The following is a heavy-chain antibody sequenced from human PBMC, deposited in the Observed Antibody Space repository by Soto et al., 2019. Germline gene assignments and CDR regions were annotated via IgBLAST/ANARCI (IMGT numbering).Heavy chain of an antibody. CDR1: GGTFSSYA. J-gene: IGHJ5*02. V-gene: IGHV1-69*13. Sequence: SVKVSCKASGGTFSSYATSWVRQAPGQGLEWMGGIIPIFGTANYAQKFQGRVTITADESTSTAYMELSSLRSEDTAVYYCARGGSSGYYCQNWFDPWGQGTLVTVSS. CDR2: IIPIFGTA. D-gene: IGHD3-22*01. CDR3: ARGGSSGYYCQNWFDP.